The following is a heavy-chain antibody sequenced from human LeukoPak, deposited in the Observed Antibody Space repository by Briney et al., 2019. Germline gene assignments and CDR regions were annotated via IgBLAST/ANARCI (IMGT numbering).Heavy chain of an antibody. Sequence: PSETLSLTCTVSGGSISSYYWSWIRQPAGKGLEWIGRIYTSGSTNYNPSLKSRVTMSVDTSKNQFSLKLSSVTAADTAVYYCARVHTYYYDSSGSDFDYWGQGTLVTVSS. CDR1: GGSISSYY. D-gene: IGHD3-22*01. CDR2: IYTSGST. J-gene: IGHJ4*02. CDR3: ARVHTYYYDSSGSDFDY. V-gene: IGHV4-4*07.